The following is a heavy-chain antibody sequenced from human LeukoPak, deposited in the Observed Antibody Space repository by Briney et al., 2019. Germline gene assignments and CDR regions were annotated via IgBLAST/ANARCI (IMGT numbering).Heavy chain of an antibody. D-gene: IGHD1-1*01. V-gene: IGHV3-53*01. CDR1: GFTVSSNY. CDR2: IYSGGST. Sequence: PGGSLRLSCAASGFTVSSNYMSWIRQAPGKGLEWVSVIYSGGSTYYADSVKGRFTISRDNSKNTLYLQMNSLRAEDTAVYYCAKDLQLERPRRDYWGQGTLVTVSS. CDR3: AKDLQLERPRRDY. J-gene: IGHJ4*02.